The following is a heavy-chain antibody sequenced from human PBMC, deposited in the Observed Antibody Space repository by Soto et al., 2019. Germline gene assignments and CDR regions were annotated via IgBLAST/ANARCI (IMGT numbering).Heavy chain of an antibody. Sequence: QVQLVQSGAEVKKPGSSVKVSCKASGGTFSSYAISWVRQAPGQGLEWMGGIIPIFGTANYAQKFQGRVTITADDSTSTAYMELSSLRSEDTAVYYCAREGRLAAAGWGGRYFDYWGQGTLVTVSS. CDR1: GGTFSSYA. CDR2: IIPIFGTA. CDR3: AREGRLAAAGWGGRYFDY. V-gene: IGHV1-69*01. D-gene: IGHD6-13*01. J-gene: IGHJ4*02.